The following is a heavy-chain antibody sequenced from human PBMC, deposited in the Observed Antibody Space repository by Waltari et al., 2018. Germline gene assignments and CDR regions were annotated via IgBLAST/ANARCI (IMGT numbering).Heavy chain of an antibody. Sequence: EVQLLESGGGLVQPGGSPRLSCTASGFTFSTYAITWVRQAPGRGLEWVSGIRDRGSRTYYADSVKGRFTVSRDNSKKTLYLQMNSLRAEDTAVYYCAKALNEYDTSAYYTDYWGQGTLVTVSS. V-gene: IGHV3-23*01. CDR2: IRDRGSRT. J-gene: IGHJ4*02. CDR1: GFTFSTYA. D-gene: IGHD3-22*01. CDR3: AKALNEYDTSAYYTDY.